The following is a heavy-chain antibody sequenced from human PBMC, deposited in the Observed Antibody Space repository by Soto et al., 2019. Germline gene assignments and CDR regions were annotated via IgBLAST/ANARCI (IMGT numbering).Heavy chain of an antibody. V-gene: IGHV1-69*13. CDR1: GCTFSSYA. CDR2: IIPIFGTA. D-gene: IGHD6-6*01. CDR3: ASSYSSSSWDYYYGMDV. J-gene: IGHJ6*02. Sequence: ASVKVSCKASGCTFSSYAISWVRQAPGQGLEWMGGIIPIFGTANYAQKFQGRVTITADESTSTAYMELSSLRSEDTAVYYCASSYSSSSWDYYYGMDVWGQGTTVTVSS.